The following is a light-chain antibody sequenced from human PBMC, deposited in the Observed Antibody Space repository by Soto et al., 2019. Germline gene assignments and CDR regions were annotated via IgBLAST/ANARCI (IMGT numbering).Light chain of an antibody. V-gene: IGKV3-11*01. J-gene: IGKJ2*01. Sequence: EIVLTQSPATLSLSPGERATLSCRASQSVSSYLACYQQKPVQDPRLLIYDASNRATGIPARFSGSGSGTDFTLTISSLEPEDFAVYYCQQRSNWPAYTFGQGTKLEIK. CDR3: QQRSNWPAYT. CDR1: QSVSSY. CDR2: DAS.